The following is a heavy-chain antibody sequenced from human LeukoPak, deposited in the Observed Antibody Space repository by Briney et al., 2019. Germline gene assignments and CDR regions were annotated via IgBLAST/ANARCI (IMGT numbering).Heavy chain of an antibody. CDR1: GGSIGSYY. Sequence: SETLSLTCTVSGGSIGSYYWNWIRQPAGKELEWIGRIYASGSTNYNPCLKSRVTMSVDTSKNQFSLRLTYVTAADTAVYYCARGNADFHFDYWGQGTLVTVSS. D-gene: IGHD4-17*01. V-gene: IGHV4-4*07. CDR3: ARGNADFHFDY. J-gene: IGHJ4*02. CDR2: IYASGST.